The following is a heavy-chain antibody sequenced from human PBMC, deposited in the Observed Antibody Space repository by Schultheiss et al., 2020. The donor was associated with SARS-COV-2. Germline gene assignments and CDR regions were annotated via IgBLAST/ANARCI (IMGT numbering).Heavy chain of an antibody. J-gene: IGHJ4*02. V-gene: IGHV4-30-4*02. CDR2: IYHSGST. CDR1: GGSISSGDYY. Sequence: SETLSLTCTVSGGSISSGDYYWSWIRQPPGKGLEWIGYIYHSGSTYYNPSLKSRVTLSLDTSKKQFSLKLSSVTAADTAVYYCAKDRSGYSSGWGFDYWGQGTLVTVSS. D-gene: IGHD6-19*01. CDR3: AKDRSGYSSGWGFDY.